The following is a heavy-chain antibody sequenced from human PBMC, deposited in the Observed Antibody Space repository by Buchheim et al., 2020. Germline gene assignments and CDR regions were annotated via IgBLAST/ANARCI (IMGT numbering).Heavy chain of an antibody. J-gene: IGHJ4*02. CDR1: GFTFSNYA. CDR3: AKGIAAAVNY. Sequence: EVQLLESGGGLVQPGGSLRLSCAASGFTFSNYAMNWVRQAPGKGLEWVSAIIGSGGATYYADSVKGRFTVSRYNSETTLYLQMNSLRADDTAVYYCAKGIAAAVNYWGQGTL. D-gene: IGHD6-13*01. V-gene: IGHV3-23*01. CDR2: IIGSGGAT.